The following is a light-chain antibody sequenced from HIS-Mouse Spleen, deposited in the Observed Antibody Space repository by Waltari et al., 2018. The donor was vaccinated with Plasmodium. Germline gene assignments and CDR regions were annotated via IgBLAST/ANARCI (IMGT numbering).Light chain of an antibody. V-gene: IGLV3-1*01. Sequence: SYELTQPPSVSVSPGQTASITCSGDKLGYKYACWYQQKPGQSPVLVIYQDSKRPSGIRERFSGSNSGNTATLTLSGTQAMDEADYYCQAWDSSTVVFGGGTKLTVL. J-gene: IGLJ2*01. CDR2: QDS. CDR3: QAWDSSTVV. CDR1: KLGYKY.